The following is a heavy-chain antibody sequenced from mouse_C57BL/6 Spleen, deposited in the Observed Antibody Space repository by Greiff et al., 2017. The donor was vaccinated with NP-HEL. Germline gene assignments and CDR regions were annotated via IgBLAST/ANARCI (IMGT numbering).Heavy chain of an antibody. Sequence: EVQLQQSGPELVKPGASVKISCKASGYTFTDYYMNWVKQSHGKSLEWIGDINPNNGGTSYNQKFKGKATLTVDKSSSTAYMELRSLTSEDSAVYYCAREDGEGFAYWGQGTLVTVSA. J-gene: IGHJ3*01. V-gene: IGHV1-26*01. CDR1: GYTFTDYY. CDR3: AREDGEGFAY. CDR2: INPNNGGT.